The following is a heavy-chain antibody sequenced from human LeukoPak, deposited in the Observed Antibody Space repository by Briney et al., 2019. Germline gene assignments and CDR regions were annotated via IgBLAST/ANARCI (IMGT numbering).Heavy chain of an antibody. J-gene: IGHJ4*02. Sequence: PGGSLRLSCAASGFTFSSYSMNWVRQAPGKGLEWVSSISSSSSYIYYADSVKGRFTISRDNAKNSLYLQMNSLRAEDTAVYYCARDLPDYYHSSGLRGDWGQGTLVTVSS. D-gene: IGHD3-22*01. V-gene: IGHV3-21*01. CDR2: ISSSSSYI. CDR1: GFTFSSYS. CDR3: ARDLPDYYHSSGLRGD.